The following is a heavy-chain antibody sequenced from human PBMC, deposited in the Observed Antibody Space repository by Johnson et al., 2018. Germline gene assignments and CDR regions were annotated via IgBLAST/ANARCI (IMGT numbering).Heavy chain of an antibody. Sequence: QVQLVESGGGVVQXGRSLRLSCAASGFTFSSYAMHWVRQAPGKGLEWVAVISYDGSNKYYADSVKGRFTISRDNSKNTLYLQMNSLRAEETAVYYCANLATVTTSDAFDIWGQGTMVTVSS. J-gene: IGHJ3*02. CDR1: GFTFSSYA. CDR3: ANLATVTTSDAFDI. D-gene: IGHD4-17*01. CDR2: ISYDGSNK. V-gene: IGHV3-30-3*01.